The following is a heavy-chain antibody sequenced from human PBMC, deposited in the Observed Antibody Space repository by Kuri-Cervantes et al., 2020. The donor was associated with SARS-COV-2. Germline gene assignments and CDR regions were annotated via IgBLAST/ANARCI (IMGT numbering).Heavy chain of an antibody. Sequence: ASVKVSCKASGYTFTGYYMHWVRQAPGQGLGWMGWINPNSGGTNYAQKFQGRVTMTRDTSISTAYMELSRLRSDDTAVYYCARGPGSYPIWYYFDYWGQGTLVTDSS. CDR1: GYTFTGYY. J-gene: IGHJ4*02. CDR2: INPNSGGT. V-gene: IGHV1-2*02. D-gene: IGHD1-26*01. CDR3: ARGPGSYPIWYYFDY.